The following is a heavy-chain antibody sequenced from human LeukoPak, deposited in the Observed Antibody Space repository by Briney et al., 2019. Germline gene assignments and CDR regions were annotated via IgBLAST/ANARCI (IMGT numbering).Heavy chain of an antibody. CDR1: GGSISSYY. CDR2: IYYSGST. V-gene: IGHV4-59*01. J-gene: IGHJ4*02. CDR3: ARTPRRGYCSGGSCQSYYFDC. Sequence: SETLSLTCTVSGGSISSYYWSWIRQPPGKGLEWIGDIYYSGSTNYNPSLKSRVTISVDTSKNQFSLKLSSVTAVDTAVYYCARTPRRGYCSGGSCQSYYFDCWGQGTLVTVSS. D-gene: IGHD2-15*01.